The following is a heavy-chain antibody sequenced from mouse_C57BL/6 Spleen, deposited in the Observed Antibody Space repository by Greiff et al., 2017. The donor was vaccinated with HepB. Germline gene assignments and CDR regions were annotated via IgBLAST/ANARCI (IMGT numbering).Heavy chain of an antibody. CDR3: APSGQGFAY. V-gene: IGHV1-82*01. CDR1: GYAFSSSW. J-gene: IGHJ3*01. CDR2: IYPGDGDT. Sequence: QVRLQQSGPELVKPGASVKISCKASGYAFSSSWMNWVKQRPGKGLEWIGRIYPGDGDTNYNGKFKGKATLTADKSSSTAYMQLSSLTSEDSAVYFCAPSGQGFAYWGQGTLVTVSA. D-gene: IGHD6-1*01.